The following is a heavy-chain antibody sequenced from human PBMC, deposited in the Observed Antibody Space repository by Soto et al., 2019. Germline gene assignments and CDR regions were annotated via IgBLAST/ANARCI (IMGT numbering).Heavy chain of an antibody. J-gene: IGHJ4*02. D-gene: IGHD3-10*01. V-gene: IGHV3-30-3*01. CDR3: ARAGSNQYYGSGSYYYYFDY. Sequence: GGSLRLSCAASGFTFSSYAMHWVRQAPGKGLEWVAVISYDGSNKYYADYVKGRFTISRDNSKNTLYLQMNSLRAEDTAVYYCARAGSNQYYGSGSYYYYFDYWGQGTLVTVSS. CDR2: ISYDGSNK. CDR1: GFTFSSYA.